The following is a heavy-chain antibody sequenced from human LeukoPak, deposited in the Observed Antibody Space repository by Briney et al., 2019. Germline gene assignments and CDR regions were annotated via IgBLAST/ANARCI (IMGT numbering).Heavy chain of an antibody. J-gene: IGHJ4*02. V-gene: IGHV1-2*02. D-gene: IGHD3-3*01. CDR2: INPNSGGT. CDR3: ARDGPVLRFLEWLFEN. Sequence: ASVKVSCKASGYTFTGYDMHWVRQAPGQGLEWMGWINPNSGGTNYAQKFQGRVTMTRDTSISTAYMELSRLRSDDTAVYYCARDGPVLRFLEWLFENWGQGTLVTVSS. CDR1: GYTFTGYD.